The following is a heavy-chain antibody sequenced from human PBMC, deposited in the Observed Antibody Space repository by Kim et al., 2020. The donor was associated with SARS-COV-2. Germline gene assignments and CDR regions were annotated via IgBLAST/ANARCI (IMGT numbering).Heavy chain of an antibody. CDR3: ASHLYGDYEYYYYYMDV. J-gene: IGHJ6*03. D-gene: IGHD4-17*01. CDR2: IYYSGST. V-gene: IGHV4-39*01. Sequence: SETLSLTCTVSGGSISSSSYYWGWIRQPPGKGLEWIGSIYYSGSTYYNPSLKSRVTISVDTSKNQFSLKLSSVTAADTAVYYCASHLYGDYEYYYYYMDVWGKGTTVTVSS. CDR1: GGSISSSSYY.